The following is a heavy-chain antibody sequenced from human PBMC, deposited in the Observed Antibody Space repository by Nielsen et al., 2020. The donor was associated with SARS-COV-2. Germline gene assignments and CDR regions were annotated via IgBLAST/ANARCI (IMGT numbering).Heavy chain of an antibody. CDR1: GGSFIGYY. CDR2: INHSGST. J-gene: IGHJ5*02. CDR3: ARSPWNYDNWFDP. Sequence: SETLSLTCAVYGGSFIGYYWSWIRQPPGKGLEWIGEINHSGSTNYNPSLKSRVTISVDTSKNQFSLKLSSVTAADTAVYYCARSPWNYDNWFDPWGQGTLVTVSS. D-gene: IGHD1-7*01. V-gene: IGHV4-34*01.